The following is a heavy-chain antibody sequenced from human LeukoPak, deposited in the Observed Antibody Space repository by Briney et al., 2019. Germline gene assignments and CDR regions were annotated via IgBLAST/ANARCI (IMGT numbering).Heavy chain of an antibody. D-gene: IGHD4-17*01. V-gene: IGHV4-59*01. Sequence: SETLSLTCTVSGGSISSYYWSWIWQPPGKGLEWIGYIYYSGSTNYNPSLKSRVTISVDTSKNQFSLKLSSVTAADTAVYYCARGYGDFRVEGRYFHSWGQGTLVTVSS. CDR2: IYYSGST. J-gene: IGHJ4*02. CDR3: ARGYGDFRVEGRYFHS. CDR1: GGSISSYY.